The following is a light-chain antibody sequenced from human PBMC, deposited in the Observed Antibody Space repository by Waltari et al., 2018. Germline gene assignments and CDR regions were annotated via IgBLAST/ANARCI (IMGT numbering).Light chain of an antibody. Sequence: QSVLTQPPSASGTPGQTVTISGSGRNSHLGSKPVRWYQQLPGSAPKLLIYSNDRRPSGVPDRFSGSKSGTSASLAITGLQSEDEADYHCAAWDVRLNAVVFGGGTKLTVL. J-gene: IGLJ2*01. CDR2: SND. CDR3: AAWDVRLNAVV. V-gene: IGLV1-44*01. CDR1: NSHLGSKP.